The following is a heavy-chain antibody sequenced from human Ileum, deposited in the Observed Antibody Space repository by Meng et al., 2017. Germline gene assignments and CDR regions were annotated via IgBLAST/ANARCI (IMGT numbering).Heavy chain of an antibody. Sequence: EVQLVESGGGWVQPGGSLRLSCEASEFTVSNNYMSWVRQAPGKGLEWVSLIYIGGNTKYADSVKGRFTISRDNSKNTLYLQMNSLRAEDTAVYYCAGHTELDCWGQGALVTVSS. CDR3: AGHTELDC. V-gene: IGHV3-66*04. J-gene: IGHJ4*02. CDR1: EFTVSNNY. CDR2: IYIGGNT.